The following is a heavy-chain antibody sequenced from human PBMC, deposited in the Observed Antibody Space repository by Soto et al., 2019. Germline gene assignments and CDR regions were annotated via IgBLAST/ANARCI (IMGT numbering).Heavy chain of an antibody. CDR2: INPNGGST. J-gene: IGHJ4*02. CDR3: ARDLLAANY. CDR1: GYTFTSSY. Sequence: QVQLVQSGAEVKKPGASVKLSCKASGYTFTSSYVHWVRQAPGQGLEWVAIINPNGGSTNYAQEFQGRVTVTRDTSTSTVFMELSSLHSYDTAVYYCARDLLAANYWGQGTLVTVSS. V-gene: IGHV1-46*01. D-gene: IGHD2-15*01.